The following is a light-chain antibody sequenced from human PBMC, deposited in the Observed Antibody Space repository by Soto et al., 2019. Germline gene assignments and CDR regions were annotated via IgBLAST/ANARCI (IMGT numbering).Light chain of an antibody. V-gene: IGLV2-23*03. Sequence: QSALTQPASVSGSPGQSITISCTGTSSDVGSYNLVSWYKQHPGKAPKLMIYEGSKRPSGVSNRFSGSKSGNTASLTISGLQAEDEADYYCCSYAGSSTFAYVFGSGTKLTVL. CDR2: EGS. CDR3: CSYAGSSTFAYV. J-gene: IGLJ1*01. CDR1: SSDVGSYNL.